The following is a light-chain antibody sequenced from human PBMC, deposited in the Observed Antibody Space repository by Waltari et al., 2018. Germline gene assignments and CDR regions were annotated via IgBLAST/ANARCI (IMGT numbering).Light chain of an antibody. Sequence: QSALTQPASVSGSPGQSITISCTGTSSDVGSYELVFWYQHHPGKAPKLMIYEATQRPSGVSDRFSGSNSGNTASLTISGLQAEDEADYYCCSYVGDVTWVFGGGTKLTVL. J-gene: IGLJ3*02. CDR1: SSDVGSYEL. CDR3: CSYVGDVTWV. V-gene: IGLV2-23*01. CDR2: EAT.